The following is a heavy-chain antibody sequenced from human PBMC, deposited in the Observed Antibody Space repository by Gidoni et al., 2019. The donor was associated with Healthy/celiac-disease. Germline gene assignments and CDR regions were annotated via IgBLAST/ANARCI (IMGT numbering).Heavy chain of an antibody. V-gene: IGHV3-23*01. CDR3: AKDRSDGSGSYDAFDI. Sequence: EVQLLESGGGLVQPGGSLRLSCAASGFTFSSYAMSWVRQAPGKGLEWVSAISGSGGSTYYADSVKGRFTISRDNSKNTLYLQMNSLRAEDTAVYYCAKDRSDGSGSYDAFDIWGQGTMVTVSS. CDR1: GFTFSSYA. CDR2: ISGSGGST. J-gene: IGHJ3*02. D-gene: IGHD3-10*01.